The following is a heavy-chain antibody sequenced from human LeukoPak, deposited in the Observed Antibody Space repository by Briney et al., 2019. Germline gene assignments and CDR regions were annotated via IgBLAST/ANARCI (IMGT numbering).Heavy chain of an antibody. V-gene: IGHV1-69*04. D-gene: IGHD5-18*01. J-gene: IGHJ3*01. CDR2: IVPILGIA. Sequence: SVTVSFQASGGTFNHYAISWVRQAPGHGLEWMGRIVPILGIANYAQEFQGRLIITADKATSSAYMELSSLRSEDTAVYYCARDQGDNSYGYDAISYAFPVWGERTMVTVSS. CDR1: GGTFNHYA. CDR3: ARDQGDNSYGYDAISYAFPV.